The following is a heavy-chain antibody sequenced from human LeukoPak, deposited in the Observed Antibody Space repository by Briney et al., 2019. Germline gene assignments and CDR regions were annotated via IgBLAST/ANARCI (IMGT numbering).Heavy chain of an antibody. D-gene: IGHD6-19*01. V-gene: IGHV1-2*02. J-gene: IGHJ4*02. CDR3: AKERGSGWYPIDY. CDR1: GYDFTGFF. CDR2: ISPNSGGT. Sequence: ASVKVSCKASGYDFTGFFMHWVRQAPGQGLEWMGWISPNSGGTNYAQKFQGRVTMTRDTSISTAYMELNRLTSDDTAVYYCAKERGSGWYPIDYWGQGTLVTVSS.